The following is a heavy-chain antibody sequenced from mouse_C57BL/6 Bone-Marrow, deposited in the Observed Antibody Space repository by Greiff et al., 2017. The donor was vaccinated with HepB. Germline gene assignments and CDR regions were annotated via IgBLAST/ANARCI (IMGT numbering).Heavy chain of an antibody. CDR3: ARGLRFDV. V-gene: IGHV1-59*01. D-gene: IGHD1-1*01. CDR2: IDPSDSYT. CDR1: GYTFTRYW. J-gene: IGHJ1*03. Sequence: VQLQQPGAELVRPGTSVKLSCKASGYTFTRYWMHWVKQSPGQGLEWIGVIDPSDSYTNYNQKFKGKATLTVDTSSSTAYMQLSSLTSEDSAVYYCARGLRFDVWGTGTTVTVSS.